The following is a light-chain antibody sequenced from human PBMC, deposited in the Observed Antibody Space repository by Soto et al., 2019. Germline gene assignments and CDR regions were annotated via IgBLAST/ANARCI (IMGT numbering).Light chain of an antibody. CDR3: QHYNSWA. CDR1: QTIGSL. CDR2: KAS. Sequence: DVQMTQSPSTLSASVGDRVTITCRASQTIGSLLAWYQQKPGKAPNLLIYKASSLESGVPSRFSGSGFGTEFTLTITGLQPDDFATYYCQHYNSWAFGQGIKVEI. V-gene: IGKV1-5*03. J-gene: IGKJ1*01.